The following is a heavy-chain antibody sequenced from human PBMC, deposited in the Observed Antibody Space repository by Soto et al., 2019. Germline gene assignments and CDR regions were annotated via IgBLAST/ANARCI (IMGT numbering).Heavy chain of an antibody. Sequence: PGESLKISCAASGFTFSNYWMSWVRQAPGKGLEWVANIKPDGRDKYYMDSVKGRFTISRDNAKNSLFLQMNSLRVEDTAVYYCAKEGEQLWLPDYWGQGVLVTVSS. CDR3: AKEGEQLWLPDY. D-gene: IGHD5-18*01. CDR1: GFTFSNYW. V-gene: IGHV3-7*05. CDR2: IKPDGRDK. J-gene: IGHJ4*02.